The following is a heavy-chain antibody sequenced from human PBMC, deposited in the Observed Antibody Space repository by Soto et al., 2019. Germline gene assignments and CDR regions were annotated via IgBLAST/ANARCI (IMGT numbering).Heavy chain of an antibody. CDR3: AHSMPPGGADY. CDR1: GFSLTTSGVG. D-gene: IGHD2-2*01. CDR2: IYWDDDK. Sequence: QITLKESGPTLVKPTQSLTLTCTFSGFSLTTSGVGVAWIRQPPGKALEWLALIYWDDDKRYSPSLKSRLTNTNDNAKNQVALTMTNMDPVDTATHYCAHSMPPGGADYWGQGTLVTVSS. V-gene: IGHV2-5*02. J-gene: IGHJ4*02.